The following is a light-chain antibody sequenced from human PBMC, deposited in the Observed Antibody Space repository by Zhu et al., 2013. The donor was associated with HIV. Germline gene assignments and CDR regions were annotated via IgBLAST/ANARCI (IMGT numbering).Light chain of an antibody. J-gene: IGKJ1*01. Sequence: DIQLTQSPSLLSASVGDRVTITCRASQDIDRYLAWYQQTPGKAPTLLVYAASTTQSGVPSRFSGSGSGTEFSLTISSLQPEDFAVYYCQQYDKWPPWTFGQGTKVEIK. CDR2: AAS. CDR3: QQYDKWPPWT. CDR1: QDIDRY. V-gene: IGKV1-9*01.